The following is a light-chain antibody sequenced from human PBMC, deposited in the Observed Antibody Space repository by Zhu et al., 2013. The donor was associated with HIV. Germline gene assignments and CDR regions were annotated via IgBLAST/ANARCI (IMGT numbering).Light chain of an antibody. CDR2: ATS. CDR3: QQYGRPPRLT. J-gene: IGKJ5*01. CDR1: QSINY. Sequence: EIVLTQSPGTLSLSPGERATLSCRADQSINYLAWYQQKPGQAPRLLIYATSTRATGIPDRFSGSGSGTDFTLTITRLEPEDFALYYCQQYGRPPRLTFGGGTRLEIK. V-gene: IGKV3-20*01.